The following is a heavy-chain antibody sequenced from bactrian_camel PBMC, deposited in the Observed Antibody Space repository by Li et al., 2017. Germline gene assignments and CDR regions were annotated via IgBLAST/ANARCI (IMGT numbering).Heavy chain of an antibody. J-gene: IGHJ6*01. CDR3: AVDCPRYGGNWYDFAY. CDR1: RFTFDTYD. V-gene: IGHV3S40*01. Sequence: VQLVESGGGLVQPGGSLRLSCAASRFTFDTYDMAWVRQAPGKGLEWVSNINVDGSSTFYADSVKGRFTISRDNANKDTVFLQMNSLKPEDTGMYYCAVDCPRYGGNWYDFAYWGQGTQVTVS. CDR2: INVDGSST. D-gene: IGHD6*01.